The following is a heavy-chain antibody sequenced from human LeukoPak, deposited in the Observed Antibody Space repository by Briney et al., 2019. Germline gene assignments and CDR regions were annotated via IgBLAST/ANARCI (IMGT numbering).Heavy chain of an antibody. V-gene: IGHV3-7*01. CDR2: IKPDGSDK. D-gene: IGHD3-22*01. J-gene: IGHJ3*02. CDR1: GFSFSSYW. CDR3: TGNYNNAFDI. Sequence: GGSLRLSCAASGFSFSSYWMSWVRQAPGKGLERVANIKPDGSDKRYVDSVKGRFTISRDNAKNSLYLQMNSLRGDDTAVYYCTGNYNNAFDIWGQGTMVTVSS.